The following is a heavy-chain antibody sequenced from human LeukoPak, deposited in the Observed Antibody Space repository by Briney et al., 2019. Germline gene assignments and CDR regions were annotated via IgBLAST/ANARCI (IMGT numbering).Heavy chain of an antibody. CDR3: ARGGYSYGHDY. CDR2: IKPDGSEK. CDR1: GFAFSDYW. J-gene: IGHJ4*02. D-gene: IGHD5-18*01. Sequence: GGSLRLSCAASGFAFSDYWMSWDRQAPGKGLEWVAKIKPDGSEKYYVDSVKGRFTISRDKAKNSLYLQMNSLRDEDTAVYYCARGGYSYGHDYWGQGTLATVSS. V-gene: IGHV3-7*01.